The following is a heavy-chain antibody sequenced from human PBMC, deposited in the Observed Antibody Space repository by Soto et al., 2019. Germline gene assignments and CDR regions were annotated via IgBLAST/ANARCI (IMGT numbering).Heavy chain of an antibody. CDR1: GFTFSSYD. V-gene: IGHV3-13*01. CDR2: IGTAGDT. Sequence: GGSLRLSCAASGFTFSSYDIHWVRQTTGKGLEWVSGIGTAGDTYYAGSVKGRFTISRENAKNSVYLQMSSLRAGDTAVCYCGRGAQGFDYWGQGA. J-gene: IGHJ4*02. CDR3: GRGAQGFDY.